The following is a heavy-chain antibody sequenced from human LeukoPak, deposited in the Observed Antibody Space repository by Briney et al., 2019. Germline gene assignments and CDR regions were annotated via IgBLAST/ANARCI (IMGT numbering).Heavy chain of an antibody. Sequence: GASVKVSCKASGYTFTGYYMHWVRQAPGQGLEWMGRINPNSGGTNYAQKFQGRVTMTRDTSISTAYMELSRLRSDDTAVYYCANHWFGELSRFDYWGQGTLVTLSS. V-gene: IGHV1-2*06. CDR3: ANHWFGELSRFDY. CDR2: INPNSGGT. J-gene: IGHJ4*02. CDR1: GYTFTGYY. D-gene: IGHD3-10*01.